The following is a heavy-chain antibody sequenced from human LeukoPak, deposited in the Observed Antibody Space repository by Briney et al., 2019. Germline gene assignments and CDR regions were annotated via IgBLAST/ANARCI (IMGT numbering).Heavy chain of an antibody. CDR1: GGTFSSYA. CDR3: ATGIAVAGRLWYFDY. V-gene: IGHV1-69*01. Sequence: SVKVSCKASGGTFSSYAISWVRQAPGQGLEWMGGIIPIFGTANYAQKFQGRVTITADESTSTACMELSSLRSEDTAVYYCATGIAVAGRLWYFDYWGQGTLVTVSS. CDR2: IIPIFGTA. D-gene: IGHD6-19*01. J-gene: IGHJ4*02.